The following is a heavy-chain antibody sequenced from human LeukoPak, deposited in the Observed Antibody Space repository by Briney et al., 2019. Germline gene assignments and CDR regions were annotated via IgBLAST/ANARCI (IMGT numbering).Heavy chain of an antibody. CDR1: GFTVSSNY. J-gene: IGHJ5*02. V-gene: IGHV3-53*01. CDR2: IYSGGST. Sequence: GGSLRLSCAASGFTVSSNYMSWVRQAPGKGLDWVSVIYSGGSTYYADSVKGRFTISRDNSKNTLYLQMNSLRAEDTAVYYCARDMASDDSSGYYPNWFDPWSQRTPVTVSS. CDR3: ARDMASDDSSGYYPNWFDP. D-gene: IGHD3-22*01.